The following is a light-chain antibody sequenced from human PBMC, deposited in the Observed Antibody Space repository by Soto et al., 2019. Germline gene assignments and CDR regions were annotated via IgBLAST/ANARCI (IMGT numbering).Light chain of an antibody. J-gene: IGLJ1*01. CDR3: HSYTSSNTYV. Sequence: QSALTQPPSESGSPGQSVTISCTGTSSDVGSYNRPPWYQQPPGTAPKLMIYEVSNRPSGVPDRFSGSKSGNTASLTISGLQPEDEADYYCHSYTSSNTYVFGTGTKLTVL. CDR2: EVS. CDR1: SSDVGSYNR. V-gene: IGLV2-18*02.